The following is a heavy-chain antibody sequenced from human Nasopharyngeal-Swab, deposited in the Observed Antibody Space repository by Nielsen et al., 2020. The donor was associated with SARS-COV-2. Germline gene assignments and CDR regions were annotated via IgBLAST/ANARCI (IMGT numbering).Heavy chain of an antibody. Sequence: SLKISCAASGFTFSSYAMSWVRQAPGKGLEWVSAMSGSGGNTYYADSVKGRFTISKDNSKNTLYLQMNSLRAEDAAVNYWEKAPGVREDIWGQGTLVTVSS. CDR1: GFTFSSYA. D-gene: IGHD3-3*01. J-gene: IGHJ4*02. CDR3: EKAPGVREDI. V-gene: IGHV3-23*01. CDR2: MSGSGGNT.